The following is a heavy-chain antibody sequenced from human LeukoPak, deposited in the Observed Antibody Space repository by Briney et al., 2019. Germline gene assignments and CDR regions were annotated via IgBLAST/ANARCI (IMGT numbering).Heavy chain of an antibody. CDR2: MNGDGSVK. V-gene: IGHV3-7*01. Sequence: GGSLRLSCAASGFSFSSTLLTWVRQAPGKGLEWLANMNGDGSVKNYVDSVKGRFIISRDNARNSLYLQMNSLRAEDTAVYYCAKDGVGATSLDCWGQGTLVTVSS. D-gene: IGHD1-26*01. J-gene: IGHJ4*02. CDR3: AKDGVGATSLDC. CDR1: GFSFSSTL.